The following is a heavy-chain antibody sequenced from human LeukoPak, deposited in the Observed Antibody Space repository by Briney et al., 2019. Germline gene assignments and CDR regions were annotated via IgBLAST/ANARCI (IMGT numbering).Heavy chain of an antibody. D-gene: IGHD2/OR15-2a*01. CDR3: ARSLSYYYYYMDV. CDR1: GGSFSGYY. J-gene: IGHJ6*03. CDR2: INHSGST. Sequence: SETLSLTCAVYGGSFSGYYWSWLRQPPGKGLEWIGEINHSGSTNYNPSLKSRVTISVDTSKNQFSLKLSSVTAADTAVYYCARSLSYYYYYMDVWGKGTTVTVSS. V-gene: IGHV4-34*01.